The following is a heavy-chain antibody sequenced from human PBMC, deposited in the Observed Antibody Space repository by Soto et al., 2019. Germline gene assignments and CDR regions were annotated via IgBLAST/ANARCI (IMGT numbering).Heavy chain of an antibody. Sequence: EVQLVESGGGLVQPGRSLRLSCAASGFIFDDYAMHWVRQVPGKGLEWVSGISWNSGSLAYADSAKGLFTITRDNAKNALYLQINSLRVEDTAFYYCAKDGGNMVLEPASRAIDKGMDVWGQGTTVIV. CDR1: GFIFDDYA. CDR2: ISWNSGSL. V-gene: IGHV3-9*01. CDR3: AKDGGNMVLEPASRAIDKGMDV. J-gene: IGHJ6*02. D-gene: IGHD2-2*01.